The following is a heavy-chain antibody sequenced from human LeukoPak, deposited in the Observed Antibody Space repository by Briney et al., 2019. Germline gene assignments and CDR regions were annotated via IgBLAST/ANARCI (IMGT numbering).Heavy chain of an antibody. CDR2: IYTSGST. J-gene: IGHJ5*02. CDR3: ARDQGGIVVVPAANDWFDP. D-gene: IGHD2-2*01. Sequence: SETLSLTCTVSGGSISSYYWSWIRQPAGKGLEWIGRIYTSGSTNYNPSLKSRVTMSVDTSKNQFSLKLSSVTAADTAVYYCARDQGGIVVVPAANDWFDPWGQGTLVTVSS. CDR1: GGSISSYY. V-gene: IGHV4-4*07.